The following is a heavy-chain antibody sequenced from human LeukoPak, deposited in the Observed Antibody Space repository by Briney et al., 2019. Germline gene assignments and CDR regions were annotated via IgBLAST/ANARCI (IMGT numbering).Heavy chain of an antibody. D-gene: IGHD4-11*01. J-gene: IGHJ4*02. V-gene: IGHV4-34*01. CDR2: INHSGST. Sequence: SETLSLTCAVYGGAFSGYYWSWIRQPPGKGLEWIGEINHSGSTNYNPSLKSRVTISVDTSKNQFSLKLSSVTAADTAVYYCASDETTVTISGFYWGQGTLVTVSS. CDR3: ASDETTVTISGFY. CDR1: GGAFSGYY.